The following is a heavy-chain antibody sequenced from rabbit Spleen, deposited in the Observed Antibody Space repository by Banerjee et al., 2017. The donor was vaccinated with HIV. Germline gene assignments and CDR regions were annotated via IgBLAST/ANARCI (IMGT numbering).Heavy chain of an antibody. Sequence: QSLEASGGDLVKPGASLTLTCTASGVSFSSNHYMCWVRQAPGKGLEWIACIEGGSSGFTYFATWAKGRFTISKTSSTSVTLQVTRLTAADTATYFCARDTSSSFSSYGMDLWGPGTLVTVS. CDR2: IEGGSSGFT. V-gene: IGHV1S40*01. D-gene: IGHD1-1*01. J-gene: IGHJ6*01. CDR1: GVSFSSNHY. CDR3: ARDTSSSFSSYGMDL.